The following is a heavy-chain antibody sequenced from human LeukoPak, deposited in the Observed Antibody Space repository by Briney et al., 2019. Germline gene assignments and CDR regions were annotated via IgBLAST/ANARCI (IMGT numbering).Heavy chain of an antibody. CDR2: IYYSGST. V-gene: IGHV4-39*07. Sequence: SETLSLTCTVSGGSISSSSYYWGWIRQPPGKGLEWIGSIYYSGSTYYNPSLKSRVTISVDTSKNQFSLKLSSVTAADTAVYYCARELKGGYFDYWGQGTLVTVSS. CDR3: ARELKGGYFDY. J-gene: IGHJ4*02. CDR1: GGSISSSSYY. D-gene: IGHD3-16*01.